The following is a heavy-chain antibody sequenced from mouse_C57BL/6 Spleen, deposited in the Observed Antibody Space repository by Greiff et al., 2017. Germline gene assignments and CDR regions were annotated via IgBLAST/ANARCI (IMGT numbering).Heavy chain of an antibody. Sequence: ESGPGLVKPSQSLSLTCSVTGYSITSGYYWNWIRQFPGNKLEWMGYISYDGSNNYNPSLKNRISITRDPSKNQFFLKLNSVTTEDTATYYCARVPSTVVDWYFDVWGTGTTVTVSS. V-gene: IGHV3-6*01. CDR3: ARVPSTVVDWYFDV. CDR2: ISYDGSN. D-gene: IGHD1-1*01. J-gene: IGHJ1*03. CDR1: GYSITSGYY.